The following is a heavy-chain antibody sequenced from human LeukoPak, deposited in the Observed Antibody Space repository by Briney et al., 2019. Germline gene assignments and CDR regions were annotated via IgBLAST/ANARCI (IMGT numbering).Heavy chain of an antibody. Sequence: GGSLRLSCAASGFTFSSYGMHWVRQAPGKGLEWVAFIRYDGSNKYYADSVKGRFTISRDNSKNTLYLQMNSLRAEDTAVYYCAKDQLGEELLGDYWVQGSLVTVSS. CDR3: AKDQLGEELLGDY. CDR1: GFTFSSYG. V-gene: IGHV3-30*02. J-gene: IGHJ4*02. D-gene: IGHD1-26*01. CDR2: IRYDGSNK.